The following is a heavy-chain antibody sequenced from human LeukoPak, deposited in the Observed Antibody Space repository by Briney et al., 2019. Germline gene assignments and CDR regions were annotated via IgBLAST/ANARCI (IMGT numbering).Heavy chain of an antibody. CDR3: AREGYTASYNWFDP. D-gene: IGHD5-18*01. CDR1: GGTFSSYA. Sequence: ASVKVSCKASGGTFSSYAISWVRQAPGQGLEWMGRIIPIFGTANYAQKFQGRVTITTDESTSTAYMELSSLRSEDTAVYYCAREGYTASYNWFDPWGQGTLVTVSS. CDR2: IIPIFGTA. J-gene: IGHJ5*02. V-gene: IGHV1-69*05.